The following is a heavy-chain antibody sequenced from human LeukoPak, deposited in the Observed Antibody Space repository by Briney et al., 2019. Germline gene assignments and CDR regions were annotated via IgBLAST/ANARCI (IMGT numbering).Heavy chain of an antibody. CDR2: ISGSGGST. V-gene: IGHV3-23*01. CDR1: GFTFSSYA. Sequence: GGSLRLSCAASGFTFSSYAMSWVRQAPGKGLEWVSAISGSGGSTYYADSVKGRFTISRDNSKSTLYLQMNSLRAEDTAVYYCARDSGYYDSSGYHGTHAFDIWGQGTMVTVSS. J-gene: IGHJ3*02. CDR3: ARDSGYYDSSGYHGTHAFDI. D-gene: IGHD3-22*01.